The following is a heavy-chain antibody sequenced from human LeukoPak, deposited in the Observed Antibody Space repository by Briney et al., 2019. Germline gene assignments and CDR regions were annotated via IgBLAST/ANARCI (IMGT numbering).Heavy chain of an antibody. J-gene: IGHJ4*02. CDR1: GGTFSSYA. CDR2: IIPIFGTA. Sequence: SVKVSCKASGGTFSSYAISWVRQAPGQGLEWMGGIIPIFGTANYAQKFQGRVTITTDESTSTAYMELSSLRSEDTAVYYCARGGGPRYSCGFDYWGQGTLVTVSS. V-gene: IGHV1-69*05. D-gene: IGHD5-18*01. CDR3: ARGGGPRYSCGFDY.